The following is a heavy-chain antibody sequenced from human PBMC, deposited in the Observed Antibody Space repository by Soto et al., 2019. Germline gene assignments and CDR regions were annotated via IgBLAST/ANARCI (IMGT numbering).Heavy chain of an antibody. D-gene: IGHD2-2*01. CDR1: GGSFSGYY. Sequence: SETLSLTCAVYGGSFSGYYWSWIRQPPGKGLEWIGEINQSGSTNYNPSLKSRVTVSVDTSKNQFSLNLSSVTAADTAVYHCARVSGGCSSTSCYLRFNWFDPWGQGTLVTVSS. J-gene: IGHJ5*02. CDR3: ARVSGGCSSTSCYLRFNWFDP. CDR2: INQSGST. V-gene: IGHV4-34*01.